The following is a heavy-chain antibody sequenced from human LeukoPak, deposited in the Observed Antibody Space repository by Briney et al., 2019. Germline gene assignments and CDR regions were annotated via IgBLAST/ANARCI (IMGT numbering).Heavy chain of an antibody. CDR2: ISSSSSYI. J-gene: IGHJ4*02. Sequence: PGRSLRLSCAASGFTFSSYAMHWVRQAPGKGLEWVSSISSSSSYIYYADSVKGRFTISRDNAKNSLYLQMNSLRAEDTALYYCARLRTTGTFDYWGQGTLVTVSS. CDR1: GFTFSSYA. V-gene: IGHV3-21*01. CDR3: ARLRTTGTFDY. D-gene: IGHD1-1*01.